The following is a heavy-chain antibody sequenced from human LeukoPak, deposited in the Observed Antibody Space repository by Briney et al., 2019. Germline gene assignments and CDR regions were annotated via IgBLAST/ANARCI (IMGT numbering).Heavy chain of an antibody. J-gene: IGHJ3*02. CDR1: GYTFTRYY. D-gene: IGHD6-25*01. CDR2: INPNSGGT. V-gene: IGHV1-2*06. CDR3: ASDSSGGAFDI. Sequence: GASVKVSCKASGYTFTRYYMHSVPRARGQQREWMGRINPNSGGTNYAQKLQARVTITMDTSIRKAYLHLSRLTSAHPPGSSFASDSSGGAFDIWGQGTMVTVSS.